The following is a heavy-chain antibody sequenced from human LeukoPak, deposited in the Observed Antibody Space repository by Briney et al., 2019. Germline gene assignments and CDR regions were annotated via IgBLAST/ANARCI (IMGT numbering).Heavy chain of an antibody. CDR2: ISAYNGNT. CDR3: ARDEFDFWSGYCNWFDP. J-gene: IGHJ5*02. V-gene: IGHV1-18*03. Sequence: ASVKVSCKASGYTFTSYGISWVRQAPGQGLEWMGWISAYNGNTNYAQKLQGRVTMTTDTSTSTAYMELRSLRSDDMAVYYCARDEFDFWSGYCNWFDPWGQGTLVTVSS. CDR1: GYTFTSYG. D-gene: IGHD3-3*01.